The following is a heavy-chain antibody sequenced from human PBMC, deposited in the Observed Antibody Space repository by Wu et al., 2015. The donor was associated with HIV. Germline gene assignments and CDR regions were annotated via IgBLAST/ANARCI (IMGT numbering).Heavy chain of an antibody. J-gene: IGHJ4*02. CDR3: GRGGYNSLDY. CDR2: IIPIFGSG. Sequence: QVQLVQSGAEVTKPGASVRVSCKASGYTFTSYAFNWVRQAPGQGLEWMGRIIPIFGSGKYAQKFQDRVRITADESTSTVYMELSSLRHEDTAVYFCGRGGYNSLDYWGQGTRVTVSS. D-gene: IGHD5-24*01. CDR1: GYTFTSYA. V-gene: IGHV1-69*18.